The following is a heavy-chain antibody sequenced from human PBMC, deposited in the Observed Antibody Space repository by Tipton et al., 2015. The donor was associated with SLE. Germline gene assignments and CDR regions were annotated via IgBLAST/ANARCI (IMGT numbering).Heavy chain of an antibody. D-gene: IGHD3-3*01. Sequence: GSLRLSCAASGFTFSSYWMHWVRQAPGKGLVWVSRSNSDGTSTSYADSVKGRFTISRDNAKNTLFLQMNSLRAEDTAVYYCATARGVDGSRVVFDYWGRGTLVTVSS. CDR3: ATARGVDGSRVVFDY. J-gene: IGHJ4*02. V-gene: IGHV3-74*01. CDR2: SNSDGTST. CDR1: GFTFSSYW.